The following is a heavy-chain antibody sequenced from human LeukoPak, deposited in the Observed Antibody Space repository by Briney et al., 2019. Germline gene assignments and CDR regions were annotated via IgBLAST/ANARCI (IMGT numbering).Heavy chain of an antibody. J-gene: IGHJ4*02. CDR3: ARVEMITFGGVIVTQDSDY. D-gene: IGHD3-16*02. CDR2: ISAYNGNT. CDR1: GYTFTSYG. Sequence: GASVKVSCKASGYTFTSYGISWVRQAPGQELEWMGWISAYNGNTNYAQKLQGRVTMTTDTSTSTAYMELRSLRSDDTAVYYCARVEMITFGGVIVTQDSDYWGQGTLVTVSS. V-gene: IGHV1-18*01.